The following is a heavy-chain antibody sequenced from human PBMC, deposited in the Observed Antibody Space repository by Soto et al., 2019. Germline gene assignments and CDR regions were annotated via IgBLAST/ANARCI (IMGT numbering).Heavy chain of an antibody. CDR3: ARGSSNWAYYFDF. V-gene: IGHV3-23*01. CDR1: GFTFSSYA. CDR2: ISGSAGST. J-gene: IGHJ4*02. D-gene: IGHD6-13*01. Sequence: GGSLRLSCAASGFTFSSYAMSWVRQAPGKGLEWVSAISGSAGSTFYADSVKGRFTISRDNSKNTLYLQMNSLRDDDTAVYYCARGSSNWAYYFDFWGQGTLVTVSS.